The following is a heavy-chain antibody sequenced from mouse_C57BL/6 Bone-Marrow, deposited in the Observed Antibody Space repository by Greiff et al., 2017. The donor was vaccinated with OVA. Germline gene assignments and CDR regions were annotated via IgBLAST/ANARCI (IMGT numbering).Heavy chain of an antibody. CDR2: IDPSDSYP. CDR1: GYTFTSYW. D-gene: IGHD1-1*01. V-gene: IGHV1-50*01. Sequence: VQLQQPGAELVKPGASVKLSCKASGYTFTSYWMQWVKQRPGQGLDWIGEIDPSDSYPNSNQKFKGKATLTVDTSSSTAYMQLSSLTSEDSAVYYCAREGTTVVGDYWGQGTTLTVSS. J-gene: IGHJ2*01. CDR3: AREGTTVVGDY.